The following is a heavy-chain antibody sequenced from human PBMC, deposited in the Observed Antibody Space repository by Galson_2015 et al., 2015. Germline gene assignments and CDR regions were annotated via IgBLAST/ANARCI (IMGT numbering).Heavy chain of an antibody. CDR2: LSYDRSP. Sequence: ETLSLTCTVSGGSITGDYWSWIRQPPERGLEWIGSLSYDRSPNYNPSLKSRLTFSVDTSKNQFSLKLSSVTAADTAVYYCARDRANTALDYWGQGALVTVSS. V-gene: IGHV4-59*01. CDR3: ARDRANTALDY. D-gene: IGHD5-18*01. J-gene: IGHJ4*02. CDR1: GGSITGDY.